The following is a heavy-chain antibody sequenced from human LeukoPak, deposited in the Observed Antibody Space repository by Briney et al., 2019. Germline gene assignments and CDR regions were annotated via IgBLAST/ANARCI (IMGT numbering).Heavy chain of an antibody. CDR3: ARDYYDNSGYNAFDI. CDR1: GGSISSGSYY. J-gene: IGHJ3*02. D-gene: IGHD3-22*01. V-gene: IGHV4-61*02. CDR2: IYTSGNT. Sequence: SETLSLTCTVSGGSISSGSYYWSWIRQPAGKGLEWIGRIYTSGNTNYNPSLKSRVTISVDTSKNQFSLKLSSVTAADTAVYYCARDYYDNSGYNAFDIWGQGTMVTVSS.